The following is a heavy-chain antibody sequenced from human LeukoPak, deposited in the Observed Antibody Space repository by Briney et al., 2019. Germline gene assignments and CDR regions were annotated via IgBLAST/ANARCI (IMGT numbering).Heavy chain of an antibody. CDR1: GGSISSSSYY. Sequence: SETLSLTCTVSGGSISSSSYYWGWIHQPPGKGLEWIGSIYYSGSTYYNPSLKSRVTISVDTSKNQFSLRLSSVTAADTAVYYCARHKREIAVAGLNAFDIWGQGTMVTVSS. V-gene: IGHV4-39*01. J-gene: IGHJ3*02. D-gene: IGHD6-19*01. CDR3: ARHKREIAVAGLNAFDI. CDR2: IYYSGST.